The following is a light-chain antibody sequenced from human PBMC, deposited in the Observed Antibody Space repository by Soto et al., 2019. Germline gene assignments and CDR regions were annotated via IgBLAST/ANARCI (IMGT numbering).Light chain of an antibody. CDR3: QQFTSYPPIT. CDR1: QDISTF. Sequence: IQLTQSPSTLSASVGDRVTITCRASQDISTFIGWYQQKPGKAPQLLIYTASTLQSGVPSRFSGSGFGTDFTLTISSLQPEDFATYYCQQFTSYPPITFGPGTKVDIK. V-gene: IGKV1-9*01. CDR2: TAS. J-gene: IGKJ3*01.